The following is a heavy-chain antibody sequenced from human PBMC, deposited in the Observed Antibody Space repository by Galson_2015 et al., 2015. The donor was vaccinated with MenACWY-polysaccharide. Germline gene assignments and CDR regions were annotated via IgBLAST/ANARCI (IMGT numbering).Heavy chain of an antibody. Sequence: ETLSLTCSLSGGSVKNSYWSWFRQPPGKGLEWIGYILYTGSTTYNPSLKSRVTISIGASESHFSLNLTSVTAADTAVYYCARGRALTDYWGRGTLVTVSS. CDR2: ILYTGST. CDR1: GGSVKNSY. J-gene: IGHJ4*02. V-gene: IGHV4-59*02. CDR3: ARGRALTDY.